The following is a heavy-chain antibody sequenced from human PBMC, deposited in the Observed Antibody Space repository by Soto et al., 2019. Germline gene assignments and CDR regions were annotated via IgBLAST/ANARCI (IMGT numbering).Heavy chain of an antibody. Sequence: DVQLLESGGGLVQPGGSLRLSCAASGFTFSKYAMIWVRQAPGKGQEWVSGITGSGGTIEYADSVKGRFAISRDNSKNTVYLQVNSLRAEDTAMYYCAKDAVYGDGLWLVSDWGQGTLVTVS. J-gene: IGHJ4*02. CDR2: ITGSGGTI. CDR1: GFTFSKYA. CDR3: AKDAVYGDGLWLVSD. V-gene: IGHV3-23*01. D-gene: IGHD2-21*02.